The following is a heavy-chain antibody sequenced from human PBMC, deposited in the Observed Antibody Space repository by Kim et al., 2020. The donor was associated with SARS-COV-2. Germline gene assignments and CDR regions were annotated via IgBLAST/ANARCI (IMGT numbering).Heavy chain of an antibody. CDR2: INHSGST. CDR1: GGSFSGYY. Sequence: SETLSLTCAVYGGSFSGYYWSWIRQPPGKGLEWIGEINHSGSTNYNPSLKSRVTISVDTSKNQFSLKLSSVTAADTAVYYCAGGIAAAGTPVWFDPWGQGTLVSVDS. V-gene: IGHV4-34*01. CDR3: AGGIAAAGTPVWFDP. J-gene: IGHJ5*02. D-gene: IGHD6-13*01.